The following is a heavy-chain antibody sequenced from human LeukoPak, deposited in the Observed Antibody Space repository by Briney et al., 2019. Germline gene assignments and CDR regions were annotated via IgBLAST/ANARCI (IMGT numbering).Heavy chain of an antibody. CDR1: GFTFNSYS. V-gene: IGHV3-21*01. D-gene: IGHD5-24*01. CDR3: ARDFMSQLDGYSPPYHFDY. Sequence: GVSVRLSCAASGFTFNSYSMNWVRQAPGKGLEWFSSICSSSSYIYYTVSVKGLFTISRDNAKNSLYLQMNSLGAEDTAVYYCARDFMSQLDGYSPPYHFDYWVQGTLVAVSS. CDR2: ICSSSSYI. J-gene: IGHJ4*02.